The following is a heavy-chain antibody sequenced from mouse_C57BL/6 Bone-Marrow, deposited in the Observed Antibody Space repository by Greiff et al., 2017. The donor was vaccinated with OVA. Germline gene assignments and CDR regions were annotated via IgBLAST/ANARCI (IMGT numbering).Heavy chain of an antibody. CDR2: IDPANGNT. J-gene: IGHJ2*01. CDR3: GEGDYGDY. Sequence: VQLQQSVAELVRPGASVKLSCTASGFTIKNTYMHWVKQRPEQGLEWIGRIDPANGNTKYAPKFQGKATMTAETSSNTAYLQLSSLTSEDTAIYFFGEGDYGDYWGQGTTLTVSS. D-gene: IGHD2-13*01. V-gene: IGHV14-3*01. CDR1: GFTIKNTY.